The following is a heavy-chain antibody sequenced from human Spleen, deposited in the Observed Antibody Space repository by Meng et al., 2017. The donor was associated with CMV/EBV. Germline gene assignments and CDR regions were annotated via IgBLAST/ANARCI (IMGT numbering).Heavy chain of an antibody. CDR1: GFTFSSYT. V-gene: IGHV3-48*04. CDR3: ARSLFDSNDPFDY. Sequence: GESLKISCTASGFTFSSYTMNWVRQPPGKGLEWVSYISSSSRAVHYADSLRGRFTVSRDNAKNSLYLQMNSLRADDTAVYYCARSLFDSNDPFDYWGQGAVVTVSS. J-gene: IGHJ4*02. D-gene: IGHD3-22*01. CDR2: ISSSSRAV.